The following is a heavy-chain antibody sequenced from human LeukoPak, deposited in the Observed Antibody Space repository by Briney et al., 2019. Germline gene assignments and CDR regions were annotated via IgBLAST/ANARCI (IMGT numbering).Heavy chain of an antibody. CDR3: ARFAAYDRSGFDY. D-gene: IGHD3-22*01. CDR1: EFTFSSHS. V-gene: IGHV3-48*04. CDR2: INSGSSTI. J-gene: IGHJ4*02. Sequence: GGSLRLSCAASEFTFSSHSMNWVRQAPGKGLEWVSYINSGSSTIYYADSVKGRFTISRDNAKNSLYLQMNSLRAEDTAVYYCARFAAYDRSGFDYWGQGALATVSS.